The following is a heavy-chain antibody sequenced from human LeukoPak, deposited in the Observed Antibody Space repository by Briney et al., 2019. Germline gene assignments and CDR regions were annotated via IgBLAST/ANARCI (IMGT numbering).Heavy chain of an antibody. CDR1: GYTFTSYD. D-gene: IGHD6-13*01. V-gene: IGHV1-8*01. CDR3: ARGRGSSWSKGYGMDV. J-gene: IGHJ6*02. CDR2: MNPNSGNT. Sequence: GASVKVSCKASGYTFTSYDINWVRQATGQGLEWMGWMNPNSGNTGYAQKFQGRVTMTRNTSISTAYMELSSLRSEDTAVYYCARGRGSSWSKGYGMDVWGQGTTVTVSS.